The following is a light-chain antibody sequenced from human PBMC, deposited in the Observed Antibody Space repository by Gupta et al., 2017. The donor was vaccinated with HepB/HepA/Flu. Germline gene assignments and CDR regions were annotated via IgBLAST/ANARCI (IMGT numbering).Light chain of an antibody. J-gene: IGKJ2*01. V-gene: IGKV2-28*01. Sequence: DIVMTQSPLSLPVTPGEPASISCRSSQSLLESNGYTYLDWYLQRPGQPPQLLIYLGSNRASGVPDRFSGGGSGTYYTLKISRVEDTDVGVYYCRQALQHPRTFGQGTKLEIK. CDR2: LGS. CDR1: QSLLESNGYTY. CDR3: RQALQHPRT.